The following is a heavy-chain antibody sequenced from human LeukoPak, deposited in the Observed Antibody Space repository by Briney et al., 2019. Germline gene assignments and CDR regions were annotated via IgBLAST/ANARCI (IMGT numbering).Heavy chain of an antibody. CDR1: EFSVGSNY. J-gene: IGHJ3*02. CDR3: ARADEYVWGSYRRRNAFDI. V-gene: IGHV3-30*02. D-gene: IGHD3-16*02. CDR2: IRYDGSNK. Sequence: GGSLRLSCAASEFSVGSNYMTWVRQAPGKGLEWVAFIRYDGSNKYYADSVKGRITISRDNSKNTLYLQMNSLRAEDTAVYYCARADEYVWGSYRRRNAFDIWGQGTMVTVSS.